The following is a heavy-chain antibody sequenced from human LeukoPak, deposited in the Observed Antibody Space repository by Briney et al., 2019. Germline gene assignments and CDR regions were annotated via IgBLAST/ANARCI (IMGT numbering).Heavy chain of an antibody. CDR1: GFTSSSYS. J-gene: IGHJ4*02. CDR2: ISSSSSTI. CDR3: ARDMAAAGTIFDY. D-gene: IGHD6-13*01. Sequence: GGSLRLSCAASGFTSSSYSMNWVRQAPGKGLEWVSYISSSSSTIYYADSVKGRFTISRDNAKNSLYLQMNSPRDEDTAVYYCARDMAAAGTIFDYWGQGTLVTVSS. V-gene: IGHV3-48*02.